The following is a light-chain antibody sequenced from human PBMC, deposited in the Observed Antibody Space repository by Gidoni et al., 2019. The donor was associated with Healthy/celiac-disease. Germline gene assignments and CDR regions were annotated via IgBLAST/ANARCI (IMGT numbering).Light chain of an antibody. Sequence: EIVLTQSPATLSLSPGERATLSCRASQSVSSYLAWYQQKPGQAPRLLIYDASNRATGIPARFCGSGSGTDFTLTISSLEPEDFAVYYCQQRSNTFGQGTRLEIK. J-gene: IGKJ5*01. CDR2: DAS. CDR1: QSVSSY. CDR3: QQRSNT. V-gene: IGKV3-11*01.